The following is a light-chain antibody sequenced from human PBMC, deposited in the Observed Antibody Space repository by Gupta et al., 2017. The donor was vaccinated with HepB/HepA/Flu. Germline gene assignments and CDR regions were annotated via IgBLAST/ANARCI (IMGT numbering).Light chain of an antibody. J-gene: IGLJ3*02. CDR3: VLYMGSGIWV. CDR2: STN. CDR1: SGSVSTSYY. Sequence: QIVVTQEPSFSVSPGGTVTLTCGLNSGSVSTSYYPSWYQQTPGQAPRTLIYSTNTRSSGVPDRFSGSILGNKAALTITGAQADEESDYYCVLYMGSGIWVFGGGTKLTVL. V-gene: IGLV8-61*01.